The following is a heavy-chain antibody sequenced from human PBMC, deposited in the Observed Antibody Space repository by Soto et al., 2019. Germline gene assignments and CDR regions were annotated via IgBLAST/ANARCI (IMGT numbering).Heavy chain of an antibody. D-gene: IGHD2-2*01. V-gene: IGHV1-3*01. CDR1: GYTFTSYA. CDR3: ARDYWDIVVVPAVFGMDV. J-gene: IGHJ6*02. CDR2: INAGNGNT. Sequence: GASVKVSCKASGYTFTSYAMHWLRQAPGQRLEWMGWINAGNGNTKYSQKFQGRVTITRDTSASTAYMELSSLRSEDTAVYYCARDYWDIVVVPAVFGMDVWGQGTTVTVSS.